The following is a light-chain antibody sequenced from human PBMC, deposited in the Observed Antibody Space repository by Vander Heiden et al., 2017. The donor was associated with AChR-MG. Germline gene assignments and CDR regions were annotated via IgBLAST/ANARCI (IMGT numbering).Light chain of an antibody. V-gene: IGLV6-57*03. Sequence: NFMLTQPHSVSESPGKTVTISCTRSSGSIASNYLQWYQQRPGSVPTTLIFEDDERPSGVPDRFSGSIDRSANSASLTISGLKTEDEADYYCQSYDRSTVVFGGGTKLTVL. CDR3: QSYDRSTVV. CDR2: EDD. CDR1: SGSIASNY. J-gene: IGLJ2*01.